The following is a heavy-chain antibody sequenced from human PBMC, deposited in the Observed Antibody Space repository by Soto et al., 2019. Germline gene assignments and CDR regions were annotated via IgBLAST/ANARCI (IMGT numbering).Heavy chain of an antibody. D-gene: IGHD3-3*01. Sequence: GSLILSSVASGLTFGSRAMTWVRQAPGEGLQWVSTITDTGGYAKYADSVRCRFVISRDNSKKTLYLQMTSLTSEDSAMYYCARGSTDSYPGCRILDFWRRGSVVSVSS. J-gene: IGHJ4*02. CDR1: GLTFGSRA. V-gene: IGHV3-23*01. CDR3: ARGSTDSYPGCRILDF. CDR2: ITDTGGYA.